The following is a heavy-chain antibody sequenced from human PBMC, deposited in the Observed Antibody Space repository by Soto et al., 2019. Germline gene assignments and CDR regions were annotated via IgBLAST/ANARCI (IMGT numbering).Heavy chain of an antibody. CDR2: INHSGST. J-gene: IGHJ6*03. D-gene: IGHD2-2*01. CDR3: ARGPVLKYQLLRMSYYYYMDV. CDR1: GGSFSGYY. Sequence: SETLSLTCAVYGGSFSGYYWSWIRPPPGKGLEWIGEINHSGSTNYNPSLKSRVTISFDTSKNQFSLKLSSVTAADTAVYYCARGPVLKYQLLRMSYYYYMDVWGKGTTVTVSS. V-gene: IGHV4-34*01.